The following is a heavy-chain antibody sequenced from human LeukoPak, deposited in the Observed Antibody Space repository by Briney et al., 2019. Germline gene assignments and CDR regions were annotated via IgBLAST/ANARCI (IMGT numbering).Heavy chain of an antibody. CDR1: GFAFNTYE. V-gene: IGHV3-48*03. Sequence: PGGSLRLSCAASGFAFNTYEMSWVRQAPGKGLQWLAYIPSSGSSIYYADYVKGRFTISRDNAKNSLCLQMDSLRAEDTAVYYCARGRWHNVFNYWGQGTLVTVSS. CDR2: IPSSGSSI. J-gene: IGHJ4*02. D-gene: IGHD1/OR15-1a*01. CDR3: ARGRWHNVFNY.